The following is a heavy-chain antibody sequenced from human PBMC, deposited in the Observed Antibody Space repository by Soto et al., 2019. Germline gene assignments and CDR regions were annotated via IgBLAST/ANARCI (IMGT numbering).Heavy chain of an antibody. CDR1: GFAFTNAW. CDR2: IRSQIDGGTT. Sequence: GGSLRLSCAASGFAFTNAWMTWVRQAPGKALEWIGRIRSQIDGGTTDYAGPVKGRFTISRDDSKNTLYLQMKSLKLEDTAVYYCTTVAYGEYVSDYWGQGALVTVSS. V-gene: IGHV3-15*01. D-gene: IGHD4-17*01. J-gene: IGHJ4*02. CDR3: TTVAYGEYVSDY.